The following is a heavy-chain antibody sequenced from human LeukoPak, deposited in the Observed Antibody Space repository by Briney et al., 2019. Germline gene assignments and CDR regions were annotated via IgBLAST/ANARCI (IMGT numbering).Heavy chain of an antibody. D-gene: IGHD2-15*01. V-gene: IGHV3-23*01. CDR2: INPDGGS. CDR3: ARSGVATCHY. Sequence: HSGGSLRLSCQASGFTFTNYAMSWVRQAPGKGREWVSSINPDGGSFFADSVKGRFTITRDDSRSVVNLQMNSLSAEDTALYYCARSGVATCHYWGQGILVTVSS. CDR1: GFTFTNYA. J-gene: IGHJ4*02.